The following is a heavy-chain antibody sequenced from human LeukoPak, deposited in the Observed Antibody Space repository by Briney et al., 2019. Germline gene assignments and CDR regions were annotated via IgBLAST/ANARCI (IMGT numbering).Heavy chain of an antibody. V-gene: IGHV3-7*01. CDR3: AKTKTRIAAAMHYFDY. D-gene: IGHD6-13*01. J-gene: IGHJ4*02. CDR2: TKQDGSEK. Sequence: PGGSLRLSCAASGFTFSSYWMSWVRQAPGKGLEWVANTKQDGSEKYYVDSVKGRFTISRDNAKNSLYLQMNSLRAEDTAVYYCAKTKTRIAAAMHYFDYWGQGTLVTVSS. CDR1: GFTFSSYW.